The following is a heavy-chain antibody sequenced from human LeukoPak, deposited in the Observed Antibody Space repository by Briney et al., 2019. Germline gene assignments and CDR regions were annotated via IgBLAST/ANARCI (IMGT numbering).Heavy chain of an antibody. CDR2: ISYDGSNK. Sequence: PGRSLRLSCAASGFTFDDYAMHWVRQAPGKGLEWVAVISYDGSNKYYADSVKGRFTISRDNSKNTLYLQMNSLRAEDTAVYYCAREGTGPKGSNIDGGAFDIWGQGTMVTVSS. CDR1: GFTFDDYA. D-gene: IGHD1-26*01. J-gene: IGHJ3*02. CDR3: AREGTGPKGSNIDGGAFDI. V-gene: IGHV3-30*04.